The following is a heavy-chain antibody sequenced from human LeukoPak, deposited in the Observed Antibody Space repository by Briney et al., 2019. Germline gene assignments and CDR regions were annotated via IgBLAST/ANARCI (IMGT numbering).Heavy chain of an antibody. CDR2: IGHGGTT. V-gene: IGHV3-23*01. CDR1: EFTLSRYG. CDR3: AKEMASRRPFDC. J-gene: IGHJ4*02. D-gene: IGHD5-24*01. Sequence: GGSLRLSCAASEFTLSRYGMAWVRQAPGKGPEWVSAIGHGGTTYYTDPVRGRFTISRDNSKNTLYLQMNSLRGEDTAVYYCAKEMASRRPFDCWGQGTLVTVSS.